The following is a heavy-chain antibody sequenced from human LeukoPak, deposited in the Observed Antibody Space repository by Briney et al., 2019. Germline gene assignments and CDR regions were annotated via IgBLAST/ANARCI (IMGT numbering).Heavy chain of an antibody. CDR2: IYYSGST. D-gene: IGHD3-22*01. Sequence: PSETLSLTCTVSGGSISSSSYYWGWIRQPPGKGLEWIGSIYYSGSTYYNPSPKSRVTKSVDTSKNQFSPKLSSVTAADPAVYYCARRGGSVVVITYLDYWGQGTLVTVSS. CDR3: ARRGGSVVVITYLDY. V-gene: IGHV4-39*01. CDR1: GGSISSSSYY. J-gene: IGHJ4*02.